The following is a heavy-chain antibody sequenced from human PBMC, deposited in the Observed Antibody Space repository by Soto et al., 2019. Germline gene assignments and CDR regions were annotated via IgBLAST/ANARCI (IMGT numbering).Heavy chain of an antibody. CDR3: HGYGY. J-gene: IGHJ4*02. CDR1: GFTVTINY. Sequence: EVQVVESGGGLIQPGESLRLSCAVSGFTVTINYMSWVRQAPGKGLEWVSVIYSGGSTYYADSVKGRFTISRDTSKNTLYLQKNSLRGEDTAVYYCHGYGYWGQGTLVTVSS. CDR2: IYSGGST. D-gene: IGHD5-12*01. V-gene: IGHV3-53*01.